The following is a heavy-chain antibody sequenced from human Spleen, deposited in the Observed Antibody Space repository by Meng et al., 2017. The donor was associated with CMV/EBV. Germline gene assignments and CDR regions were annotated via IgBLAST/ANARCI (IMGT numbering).Heavy chain of an antibody. CDR1: GYIFTTYW. V-gene: IGHV5-51*01. D-gene: IGHD1-26*01. CDR2: IYPGDSDT. J-gene: IGHJ4*02. Sequence: GGPLRLSCEGSGYIFTTYWIGWVRQMPGKGREWMGIIYPGDSDTRYSPSFQGQVTISADESINTAYLQWSSLRASDSAMDYCGRYRDSLGYVDSWGQGTLVTVSS. CDR3: GRYRDSLGYVDS.